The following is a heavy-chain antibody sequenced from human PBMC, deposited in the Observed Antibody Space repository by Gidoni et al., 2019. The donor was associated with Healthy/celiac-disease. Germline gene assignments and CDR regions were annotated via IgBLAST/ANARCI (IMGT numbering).Heavy chain of an antibody. CDR2: IGYDGSNK. V-gene: IGHV3-33*01. CDR3: ARGYYDSSGYWLEN. J-gene: IGHJ4*02. D-gene: IGHD3-22*01. Sequence: QVQLVESGGGVVQPGRSLGLSCAASGFPFSSYGMHWVRQAPGKGLEWVAVIGYDGSNKYYADSVKGRFTSSRDNSKNTLYLQMNSLRAEDTAVYYCARGYYDSSGYWLENWGQGTLVTVSS. CDR1: GFPFSSYG.